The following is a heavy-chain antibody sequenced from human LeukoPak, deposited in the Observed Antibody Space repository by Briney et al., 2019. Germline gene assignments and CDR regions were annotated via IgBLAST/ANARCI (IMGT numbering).Heavy chain of an antibody. CDR2: TYYRSKWYN. J-gene: IGHJ3*02. CDR1: GDSVSSNSAA. D-gene: IGHD6-19*01. Sequence: SQTLSLTCAISGDSVSSNSAAWNWIRQSPSRGLEWLGRTYYRSKWYNDYAVSVKSQITINPDTSKNRFSLQLNSVTPEDTAVYYCARAPLAVAVAGSDAFDIWGQGTMVTVSS. V-gene: IGHV6-1*01. CDR3: ARAPLAVAVAGSDAFDI.